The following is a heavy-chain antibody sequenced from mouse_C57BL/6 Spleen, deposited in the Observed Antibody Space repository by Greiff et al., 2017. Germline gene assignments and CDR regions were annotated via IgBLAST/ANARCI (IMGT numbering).Heavy chain of an antibody. D-gene: IGHD2-4*01. Sequence: QVTLKESGPGILQSSQTLSLTCSFSGFSLSTSGMGVSWIRQPSGKGLEWLAHIYWDDDKRYNPSLKSRLTISKDTSRNQVFLKITSVDTADTATYYCARRDYDVRGFAYWGQGTLVTVSA. CDR2: IYWDDDK. CDR1: GFSLSTSGMG. V-gene: IGHV8-12*01. J-gene: IGHJ3*01. CDR3: ARRDYDVRGFAY.